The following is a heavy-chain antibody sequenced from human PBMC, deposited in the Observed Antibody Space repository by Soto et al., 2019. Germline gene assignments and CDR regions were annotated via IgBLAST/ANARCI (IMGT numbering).Heavy chain of an antibody. CDR2: IFYSGST. Sequence: SEPMSHTCTVSDGSISSRNYYWVWIRQPPGKGLEWIGSIFYSGSTYYNPSLKSRVTISGDTSKNQLSLNLNSVTAADTAVYYCARQVWSNWLTYYFDYWGQGTLVTVSS. D-gene: IGHD3-16*01. CDR1: DGSISSRNYY. CDR3: ARQVWSNWLTYYFDY. V-gene: IGHV4-39*01. J-gene: IGHJ4*02.